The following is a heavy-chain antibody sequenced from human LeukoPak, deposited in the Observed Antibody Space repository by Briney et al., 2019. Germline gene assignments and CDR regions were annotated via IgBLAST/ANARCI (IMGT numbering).Heavy chain of an antibody. Sequence: PSETLSLTCIVSAGPIYSTRYYWGWIRQPPGKGLEWIGSVHYSGVTHNNPSLKSRVYIWVDTSKNQFSLKLSSVTAADTAIYYCTREYGFMTTVFHAFDIWGQGTMVTVSS. V-gene: IGHV4-39*07. J-gene: IGHJ3*02. D-gene: IGHD4-17*01. CDR3: TREYGFMTTVFHAFDI. CDR2: VHYSGVT. CDR1: AGPIYSTRYY.